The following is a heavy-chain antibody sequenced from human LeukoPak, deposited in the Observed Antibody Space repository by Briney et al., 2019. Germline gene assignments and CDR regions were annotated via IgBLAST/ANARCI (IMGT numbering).Heavy chain of an antibody. J-gene: IGHJ4*02. Sequence: GGSLRLSCAASGFTFSSYSMNWVRQAPGKGLEWVSSIRSSSSYIYYADSVKGRFTISRDNAKNSLYLQMNSLRAEDTAVYYCARSGTTVTTFFDYWGEGTLVTVSS. D-gene: IGHD4-17*01. CDR2: IRSSSSYI. V-gene: IGHV3-21*01. CDR1: GFTFSSYS. CDR3: ARSGTTVTTFFDY.